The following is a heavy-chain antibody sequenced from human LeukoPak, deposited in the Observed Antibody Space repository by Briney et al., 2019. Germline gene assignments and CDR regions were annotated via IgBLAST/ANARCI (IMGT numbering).Heavy chain of an antibody. V-gene: IGHV5-51*01. CDR2: IYPGDSDT. J-gene: IGHJ4*02. CDR1: GYSFTSYW. D-gene: IGHD3-10*01. CDR3: ARHAEYYYGSGSYPDY. Sequence: GESLKISCKGSGYSFTSYWIGWVRQMPGKGLEWMGIIYPGDSDTRYSPSFQGQVTISAGKSISTAYLQWSSLKASDTAMYYCARHAEYYYGSGSYPDYWGQGTLVTVSS.